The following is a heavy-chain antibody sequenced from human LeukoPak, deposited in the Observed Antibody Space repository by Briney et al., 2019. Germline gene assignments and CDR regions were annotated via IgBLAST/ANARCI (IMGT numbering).Heavy chain of an antibody. V-gene: IGHV3-23*01. CDR2: ISGSGGIT. CDR3: ATNSSGSTGTTSLFYP. D-gene: IGHD1-1*01. J-gene: IGHJ5*02. CDR1: GLTFSSYA. Sequence: GGSLRLSCAASGLTFSSYAMSWVRQAPGKGLEWVSTISGSGGITYYADSVKGRFTISRDNSKNTLYLQMNSLRAEDTAVFYCATNSSGSTGTTSLFYPWGQGTLVTVSS.